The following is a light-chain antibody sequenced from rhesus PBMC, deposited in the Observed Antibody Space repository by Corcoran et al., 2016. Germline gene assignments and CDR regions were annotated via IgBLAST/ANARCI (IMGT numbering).Light chain of an antibody. Sequence: DMVMTQSPATLSLSHGERATLSCRTSQSVNSRLAWYHQKPGQGPRLLIYAASNRVTGIPDRFSGSGAGTDVTLTISSLEPEDVAVYFGQQDDNWVLRFGGGTKVEL. CDR2: AAS. J-gene: IGKJ4*01. CDR1: QSVNSR. V-gene: IGKV3-17*02. CDR3: QQDDNWVLR.